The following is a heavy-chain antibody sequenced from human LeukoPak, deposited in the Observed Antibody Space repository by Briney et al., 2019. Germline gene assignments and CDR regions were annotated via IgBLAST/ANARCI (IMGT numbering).Heavy chain of an antibody. D-gene: IGHD1-26*01. V-gene: IGHV4-39*07. CDR3: ARDSSSGSYDGPRDY. CDR1: GGSITTSDNY. Sequence: SETLSLTCIVSGGSITTSDNYWGWIREPPGKGLEWIGAVHNSGNTYYNPSLKSRVTMSIDRSTNRFSLKLSSVTAADTAVYYCARDSSSGSYDGPRDYWGQGTLVTVSS. CDR2: VHNSGNT. J-gene: IGHJ4*02.